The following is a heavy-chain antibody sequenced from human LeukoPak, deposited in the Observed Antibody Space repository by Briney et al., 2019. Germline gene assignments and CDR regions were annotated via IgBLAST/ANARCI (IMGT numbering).Heavy chain of an antibody. J-gene: IGHJ6*02. CDR2: INHSGST. CDR1: GGSISSYY. D-gene: IGHD3-3*01. V-gene: IGHV4-34*01. Sequence: SETLSLTCTVSGGSISSYYWSWVRQPPGKGLEWIGEINHSGSTNYNPSLKSRVTISVDTSKNQFSLKLSSVTAADTAVYYCARGVTFWSGYPSYYYYGMDVWGQGTTVTVSS. CDR3: ARGVTFWSGYPSYYYYGMDV.